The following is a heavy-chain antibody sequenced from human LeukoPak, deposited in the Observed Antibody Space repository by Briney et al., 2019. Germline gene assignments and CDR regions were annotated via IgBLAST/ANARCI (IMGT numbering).Heavy chain of an antibody. J-gene: IGHJ5*02. CDR3: ARDRTSGYNWFDP. Sequence: GASVKVSCEASGYTFTGYYMHWVRQAPGQGLEWMGWINPNSGDTNYAQKFQGRVTMTRDTSISTAYMELSRLTSDDTAMYYCARDRTSGYNWFDPWGQGTLVTVSS. D-gene: IGHD3-22*01. CDR2: INPNSGDT. V-gene: IGHV1-2*02. CDR1: GYTFTGYY.